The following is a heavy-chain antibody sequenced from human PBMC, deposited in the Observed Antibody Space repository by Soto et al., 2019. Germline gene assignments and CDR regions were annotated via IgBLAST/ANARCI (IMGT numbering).Heavy chain of an antibody. CDR1: GFSFSTYG. J-gene: IGHJ4*02. CDR3: AKGFGNYCAFDY. Sequence: LRLSCAASGFSFSTYGMHWVRQAPGKGLEWVAFISNDGSNKYYADSVKGRFTISRDNSKNTLYLQMNSLRAEDTAVYYCAKGFGNYCAFDYWGQGTLVTVSS. V-gene: IGHV3-30*18. D-gene: IGHD4-17*01. CDR2: ISNDGSNK.